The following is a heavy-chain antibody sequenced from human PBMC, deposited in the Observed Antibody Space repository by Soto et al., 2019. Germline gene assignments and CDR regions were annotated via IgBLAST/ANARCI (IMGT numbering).Heavy chain of an antibody. CDR1: GGSISSGDNY. D-gene: IGHD2-2*01. CDR3: ARVMGYCNSTSCYVGYFDY. V-gene: IGHV4-30-4*01. J-gene: IGHJ4*02. CDR2: IYYSGST. Sequence: QVQLQESGPGLVKPSQTLSLTCTVSGGSISSGDNYWSWICQPPGKGLEWIGYIYYSGSTYYNPSLNSRVTISVDTSKNQFSLKLSSVTAADTAVYYCARVMGYCNSTSCYVGYFDYWGQGTLVTVSS.